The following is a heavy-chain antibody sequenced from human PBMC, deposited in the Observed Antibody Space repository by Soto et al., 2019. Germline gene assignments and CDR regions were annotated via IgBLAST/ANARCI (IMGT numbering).Heavy chain of an antibody. CDR2: IHYSGST. J-gene: IGHJ4*02. D-gene: IGHD2-15*01. Sequence: SETLSLTCTVSGGSISGSYWRWIRQTPGKVLEWVGYIHYSGSTNYNPSLKSRVTMSVDSAKNQFSLQLSSVTAAYTAVYFCTKYRRTASEGYSFDYWGQGALVTVSS. V-gene: IGHV4-59*01. CDR1: GGSISGSY. CDR3: TKYRRTASEGYSFDY.